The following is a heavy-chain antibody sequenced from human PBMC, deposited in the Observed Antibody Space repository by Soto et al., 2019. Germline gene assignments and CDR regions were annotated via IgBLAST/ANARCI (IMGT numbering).Heavy chain of an antibody. CDR3: ARLNGIAVAGNWFDP. J-gene: IGHJ5*02. CDR1: GDSVSSNSAA. V-gene: IGHV6-1*01. Sequence: QSQTLSLTCAISGDSVSSNSAAWNWIRQSPSRGLEWLGRTYYRSKWYNDYAVSVKSRITINPDTSKNQFSLQLNSVTPEDTAVYYCARLNGIAVAGNWFDPWGQGTLVTVSS. D-gene: IGHD6-19*01. CDR2: TYYRSKWYN.